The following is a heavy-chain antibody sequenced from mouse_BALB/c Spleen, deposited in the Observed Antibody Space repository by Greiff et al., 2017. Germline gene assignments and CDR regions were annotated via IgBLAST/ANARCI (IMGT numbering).Heavy chain of an antibody. V-gene: IGHV1-55*01. Sequence: VQLQQPGAELVKPGTSVKLSCKASGYNFTSYWINWVKLRPGQGLEWIGDIYPGSGSTNYNEKFNSKATLTVDTSSSTAYMQLSSLASEDSALYYCARSRDGYYPIAYWGQGTLVTVSA. CDR3: ARSRDGYYPIAY. D-gene: IGHD2-3*01. CDR2: IYPGSGST. CDR1: GYNFTSYW. J-gene: IGHJ3*01.